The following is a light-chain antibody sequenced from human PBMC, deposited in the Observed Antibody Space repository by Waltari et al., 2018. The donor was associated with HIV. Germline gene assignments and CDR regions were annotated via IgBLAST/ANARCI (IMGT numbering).Light chain of an antibody. V-gene: IGLV2-23*02. CDR3: CSYAGSSTLV. Sequence: QSALTQPASVAGSPGQSITISCTGTSSDVGSSKLVSWYQQHHGKAPNLMIYAVSKRPSGVSNRFSGSKSGNTASLTISGLQAEDEADYYCCSYAGSSTLVVGGGTKLTVL. CDR2: AVS. CDR1: SSDVGSSKL. J-gene: IGLJ3*02.